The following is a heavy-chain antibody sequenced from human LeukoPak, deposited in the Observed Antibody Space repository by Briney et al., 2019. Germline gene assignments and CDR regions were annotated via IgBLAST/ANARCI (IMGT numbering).Heavy chain of an antibody. CDR2: ISAYNGNT. Sequence: ASVKVSCKASGYTFTNYGISWVRQAPGQGLEWMGWISAYNGNTNYAQKLQGRVTMTTDTSTSTAYMELRSLRSDDTAVYYCARAVMEWFGELLFYYYYGMDVWGQGTTVTVSS. V-gene: IGHV1-18*01. CDR3: ARAVMEWFGELLFYYYYGMDV. CDR1: GYTFTNYG. J-gene: IGHJ6*02. D-gene: IGHD3-10*01.